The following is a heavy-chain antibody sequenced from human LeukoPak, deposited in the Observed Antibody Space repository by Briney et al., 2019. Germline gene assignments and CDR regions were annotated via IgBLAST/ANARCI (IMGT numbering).Heavy chain of an antibody. D-gene: IGHD2-15*01. CDR1: GYTFTSYG. CDR2: ISAYNGNT. V-gene: IGHV1-18*01. Sequence: ASVKVSCKASGYTFTSYGISWVRQAPGQGLEWMGWISAYNGNTNYAQKLQGRVTMTTDTSTSTAYMELRSLRSDDTAVYYCARDLVVVVAANGGYYYYGMDVWGQGTTVTVSS. CDR3: ARDLVVVVAANGGYYYYGMDV. J-gene: IGHJ6*02.